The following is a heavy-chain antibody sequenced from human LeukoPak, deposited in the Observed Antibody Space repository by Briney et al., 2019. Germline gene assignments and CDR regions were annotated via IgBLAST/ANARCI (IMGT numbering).Heavy chain of an antibody. CDR1: GCTFDDYA. CDR2: ISWNSGSI. V-gene: IGHV3-9*01. CDR3: AKDIGYSSSPGYYFDY. D-gene: IGHD6-13*01. J-gene: IGHJ4*02. Sequence: GGSLRLSCAASGCTFDDYAMHWVRQAPGKGLEWVSGISWNSGSIGYADSVKGRFTISRDNAKNSLYLQMNSLRAEDTALYYCAKDIGYSSSPGYYFDYWGQGTLVTVSS.